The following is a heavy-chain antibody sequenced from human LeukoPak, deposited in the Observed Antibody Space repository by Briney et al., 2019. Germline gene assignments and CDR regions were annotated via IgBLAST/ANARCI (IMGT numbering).Heavy chain of an antibody. Sequence: SQTLSLTCTVSGGSISSDDYYWSWIRQPPGKGLEWIGHTTYSGSTDYSPSLRSRVTMSVDTSKNQFSLKLNSVTAAETAMYFCARGGVGGYDYFDSRGQGTLVAVYS. CDR3: ARGGVGGYDYFDS. J-gene: IGHJ4*02. V-gene: IGHV4-30-4*01. CDR1: GGSISSDDYY. CDR2: TTYSGST. D-gene: IGHD5-12*01.